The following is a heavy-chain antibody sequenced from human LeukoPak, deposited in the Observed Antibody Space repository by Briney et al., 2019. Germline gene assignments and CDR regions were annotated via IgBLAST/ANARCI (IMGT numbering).Heavy chain of an antibody. CDR1: GFTFSSYG. CDR3: AKMSQGYSSGWYAYYFDY. J-gene: IGHJ4*02. CDR2: IRYDGSNK. V-gene: IGHV3-30*02. Sequence: GVSLRLSCAASGFTFSSYGMPWVRQAPGKGLEWVAFIRYDGSNKYYADSVKGRFTISRDNSKNTLYLQMNSLRAEDTAVYYCAKMSQGYSSGWYAYYFDYWGQGTLVTVSS. D-gene: IGHD6-19*01.